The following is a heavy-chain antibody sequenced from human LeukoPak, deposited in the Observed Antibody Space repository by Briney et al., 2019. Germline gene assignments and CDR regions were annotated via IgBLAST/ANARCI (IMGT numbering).Heavy chain of an antibody. CDR2: ISANNGET. Sequence: GASVKVSFKASGYTFTNYGISWVRQAPGQGLEWMPWISANNGETRYAQNFQGRVTMTTDTSTTTAYMELSSLRSEDTAVYYCARPIRDGYKTGADAFDIWGQGTMVTVSS. J-gene: IGHJ3*02. D-gene: IGHD5-24*01. V-gene: IGHV1-18*04. CDR1: GYTFTNYG. CDR3: ARPIRDGYKTGADAFDI.